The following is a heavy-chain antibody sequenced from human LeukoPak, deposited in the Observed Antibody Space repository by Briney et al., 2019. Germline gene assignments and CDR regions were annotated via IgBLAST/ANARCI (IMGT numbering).Heavy chain of an antibody. D-gene: IGHD6-13*01. J-gene: IGHJ4*02. Sequence: PGGSLRLYCAASGFTVSSNYMSWVRQAPGKGLEWVSYISTSSSTIHYADSVRGRFTISRDNAKNSVYLQMNSLRDEDTAVYYCARASGESSWYNWFDYWGQGTLVTVSS. CDR1: GFTVSSNY. CDR3: ARASGESSWYNWFDY. V-gene: IGHV3-48*02. CDR2: ISTSSSTI.